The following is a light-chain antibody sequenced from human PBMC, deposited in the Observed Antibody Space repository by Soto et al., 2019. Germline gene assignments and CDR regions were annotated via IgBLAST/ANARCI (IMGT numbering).Light chain of an antibody. CDR2: EGS. CDR3: CSYAGSSTLV. CDR1: SSDVGSYNL. Sequence: QSVLTQPASVSGSPGQSITISCTGTSSDVGSYNLVSWYQQHPGKAPKLMICEGSKRPSGVSNRFSGSKSGNTASLTISGLQAEDEADYYCCSYAGSSTLVFGGGTKVTVL. J-gene: IGLJ2*01. V-gene: IGLV2-23*01.